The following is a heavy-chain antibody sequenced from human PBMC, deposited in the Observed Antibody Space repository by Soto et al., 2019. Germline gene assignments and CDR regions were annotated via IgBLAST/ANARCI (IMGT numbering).Heavy chain of an antibody. CDR2: IWYDGTQK. CDR1: GFTFNTYS. J-gene: IGHJ4*02. V-gene: IGHV3-33*01. Sequence: QVQLEESGGGVVQPGRSLRLSCEASGFTFNTYSMHWVRQPPGKGLEWLAAIWYDGTQKYYADSVKGRFIISRYNSTKTLYLGMNSRRAEDTAVYYCARAGGTTVTGLWHFGSWGQVPLVTVSS. D-gene: IGHD4-17*01. CDR3: ARAGGTTVTGLWHFGS.